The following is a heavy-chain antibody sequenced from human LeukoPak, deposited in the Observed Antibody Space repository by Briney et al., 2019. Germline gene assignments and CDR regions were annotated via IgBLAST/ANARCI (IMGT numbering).Heavy chain of an antibody. CDR3: ARAVEGSSSGGMGLDY. V-gene: IGHV3-23*01. CDR1: GFTFSSYA. J-gene: IGHJ4*02. D-gene: IGHD6-6*01. Sequence: GGSLRLSCAASGFTFSSYAMSWVRQAPGKGLEWVSAISGGGGSTYYADSVKGRFTISRDYSKNTLYLQMNSLRAEDTAVYYCARAVEGSSSGGMGLDYWGQGALVTVSP. CDR2: ISGGGGST.